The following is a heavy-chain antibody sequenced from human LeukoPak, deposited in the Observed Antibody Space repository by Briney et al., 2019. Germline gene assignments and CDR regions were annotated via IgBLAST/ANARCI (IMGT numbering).Heavy chain of an antibody. Sequence: SQTLSLTCTVSGGSFSSRPYYWSWIRQPAGTGLEWIGRIYTSGDTDYSPSLKSRVTISVDTSKNQFSLQLSSLTASDTAVYYCARVGPYIEVDPWGQGTLVIVSS. CDR3: ARVGPYIEVDP. J-gene: IGHJ5*02. CDR2: IYTSGDT. CDR1: GGSFSSRPYY. D-gene: IGHD5-12*01. V-gene: IGHV4-61*02.